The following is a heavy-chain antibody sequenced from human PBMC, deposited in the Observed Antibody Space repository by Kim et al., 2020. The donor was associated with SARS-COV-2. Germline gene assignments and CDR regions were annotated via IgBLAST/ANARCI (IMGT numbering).Heavy chain of an antibody. CDR3: ARSSSLVVRGHFDQ. D-gene: IGHD2-21*01. J-gene: IGHJ4*02. Sequence: GGSLRLSCAASGFFFHLYGMHWVRQAPGKGLEWVAAIWYDGRYKFYAESVKGRFNVSRDNSKKTVYLEMNSLHTNDTGVYYCARSSSLVVRGHFDQWGQGTLVAVSS. CDR2: IWYDGRYK. CDR1: GFFFHLYG. V-gene: IGHV3-33*08.